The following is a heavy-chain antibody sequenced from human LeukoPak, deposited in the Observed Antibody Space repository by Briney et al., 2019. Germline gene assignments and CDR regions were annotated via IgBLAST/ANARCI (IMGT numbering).Heavy chain of an antibody. D-gene: IGHD6-6*01. CDR2: IYTSGST. Sequence: SETLSLTCTVSGGSISSGSYYWSWIRQPAGKGLEWIGRIYTSGSTNYNPSLKSRVTISVDTSKNQFSLKLSSVTAADTAVYYCARGIAARLSDWGQGTLVTVSS. CDR1: GGSISSGSYY. J-gene: IGHJ4*02. CDR3: ARGIAARLSD. V-gene: IGHV4-61*02.